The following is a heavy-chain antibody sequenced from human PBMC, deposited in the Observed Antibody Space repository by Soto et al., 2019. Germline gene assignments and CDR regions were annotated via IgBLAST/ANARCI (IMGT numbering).Heavy chain of an antibody. D-gene: IGHD4-4*01. CDR1: GGSFSPNY. CDR3: ARRGNYYQSLDP. J-gene: IGHJ5*02. V-gene: IGHV4-59*08. Sequence: PSETLSLTCTLSGGSFSPNYWSWLRQPPGKGLEWVGYIYYGGTTSYNPSLKSRVTISLETSKRQFSLRLSSVTAADTAVYYCARRGNYYQSLDPGGPGTLVTVSS. CDR2: IYYGGTT.